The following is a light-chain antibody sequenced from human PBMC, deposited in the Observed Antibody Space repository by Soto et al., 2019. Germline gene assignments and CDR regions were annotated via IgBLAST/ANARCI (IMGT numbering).Light chain of an antibody. V-gene: IGKV1-39*01. CDR1: QNVRNY. CDR3: QESYTRA. CDR2: AAS. Sequence: DIQMTQSPSSLSASVGDRVTITCRASQNVRNYLNWYRKKSGEAPNLLIFAASTLQSGVPSRFSGSGAETEFTLTISSLQPEDFATYYCQESYTRAFGQGTVVEI. J-gene: IGKJ1*01.